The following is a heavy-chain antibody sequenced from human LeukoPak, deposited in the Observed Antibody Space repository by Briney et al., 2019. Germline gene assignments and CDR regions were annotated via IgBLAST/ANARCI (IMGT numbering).Heavy chain of an antibody. J-gene: IGHJ5*02. Sequence: SYTLSLSFTVSFVSIISYYCSWLLKPAGQGQDLIGCSYTSGSTDFYLSLKWLLTMSVDTSQIRFSLLLSSVTAADTAVYYCARDVIMITFGGVIVYNWFDPWGQGTLVTVSS. V-gene: IGHV4-4*07. CDR2: SYTSGST. CDR3: ARDVIMITFGGVIVYNWFDP. CDR1: FVSIISYY. D-gene: IGHD3-16*02.